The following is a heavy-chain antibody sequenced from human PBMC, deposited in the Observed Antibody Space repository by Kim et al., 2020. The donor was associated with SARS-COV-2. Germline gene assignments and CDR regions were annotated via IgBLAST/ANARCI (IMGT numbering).Heavy chain of an antibody. D-gene: IGHD5-18*01. CDR3: ARERGYSYVYYYYYGMDV. J-gene: IGHJ6*02. V-gene: IGHV3-11*06. Sequence: KGRFTISRDNAKNSLYLQMNSLRAEDTAVYYCARERGYSYVYYYYYGMDVWGQGTTVTVSS.